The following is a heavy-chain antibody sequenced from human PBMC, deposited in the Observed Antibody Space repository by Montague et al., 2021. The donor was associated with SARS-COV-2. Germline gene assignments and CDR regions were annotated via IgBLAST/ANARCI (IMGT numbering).Heavy chain of an antibody. CDR2: IYWNDDK. V-gene: IGHV2-5*01. J-gene: IGHJ5*02. Sequence: PALVKPTQTLTLTCTFSGFSLSTSGVGVGWIRQPPGKALECLALIYWNDDKRYSPSLKTRLTVTKDTSKNQVVLTVTDMDPVDAATYYCARIYSSSWYEYNWFDPWGQGTLVTVSS. D-gene: IGHD6-13*01. CDR1: GFSLSTSGVG. CDR3: ARIYSSSWYEYNWFDP.